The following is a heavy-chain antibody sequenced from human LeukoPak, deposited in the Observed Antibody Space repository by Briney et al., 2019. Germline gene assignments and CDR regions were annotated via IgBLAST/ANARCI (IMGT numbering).Heavy chain of an antibody. Sequence: PGGSLRLSCAASGFTFSRYWMHWVRQAPGKGLVWVSRINTDGSSTCYADSVKGRFTISRDNSKNTLYLQMNSLRVEDTAVYYCTRGYPIFDYWGQGNLVTVSS. CDR1: GFTFSRYW. CDR2: INTDGSST. D-gene: IGHD3-16*02. V-gene: IGHV3-74*01. J-gene: IGHJ4*02. CDR3: TRGYPIFDY.